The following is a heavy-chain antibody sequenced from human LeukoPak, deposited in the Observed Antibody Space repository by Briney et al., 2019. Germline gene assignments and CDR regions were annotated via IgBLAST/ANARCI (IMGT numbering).Heavy chain of an antibody. Sequence: GGSLRLSCAASGFTFSSYDMHWVRQAPGKGLEWVAFIRYDGSNKYYADSVKGRFTISRDNSKNTLYLQMNSLRAEDTAVYYCAKDHYYYGDFFQHWGQGTLVTVSS. CDR1: GFTFSSYD. D-gene: IGHD4-17*01. J-gene: IGHJ1*01. CDR2: IRYDGSNK. V-gene: IGHV3-30*02. CDR3: AKDHYYYGDFFQH.